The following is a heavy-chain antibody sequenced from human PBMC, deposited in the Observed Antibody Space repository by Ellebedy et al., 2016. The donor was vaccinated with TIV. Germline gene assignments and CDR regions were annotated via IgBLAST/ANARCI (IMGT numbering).Heavy chain of an antibody. J-gene: IGHJ5*02. D-gene: IGHD2-2*01. CDR1: GYTFSSYG. CDR2: ISAYNGNT. CDR3: AREDCGRTSCYAEMYNWFDP. V-gene: IGHV1-18*01. Sequence: AASVKVSCKASGYTFSSYGISWVRQAPGQRLEWMGWISAYNGNTNYAQKLQGRVTMSTDISTSTAYMELRSLRADDTAVYYCAREDCGRTSCYAEMYNWFDPWGQGTLVTVSS.